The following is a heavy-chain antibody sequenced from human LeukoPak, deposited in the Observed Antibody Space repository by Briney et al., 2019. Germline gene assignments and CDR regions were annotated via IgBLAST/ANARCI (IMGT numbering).Heavy chain of an antibody. CDR1: GFTFSSYG. Sequence: GGSLRLSCAASGFTFSSYGMHWVRQAPGKGLEWVAVIWYDGSNKYYADSVKGRFTISRDNSKNTLYLQMNSLRAEDTAVYYCARDGHDYVWGSYRYRYYFDYWGQGTLVTVSS. CDR2: IWYDGSNK. D-gene: IGHD3-16*02. CDR3: ARDGHDYVWGSYRYRYYFDY. V-gene: IGHV3-33*01. J-gene: IGHJ4*02.